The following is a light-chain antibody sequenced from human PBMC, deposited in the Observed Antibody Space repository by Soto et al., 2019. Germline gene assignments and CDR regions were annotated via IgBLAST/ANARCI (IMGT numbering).Light chain of an antibody. CDR3: QQSYSTFT. J-gene: IGKJ5*01. CDR2: DAS. CDR1: QTIGTY. Sequence: IEVTQSPSSLAASLGDRVTITCRASQTIGTYVNWYRQKSGAAPELLIYDASTLQSGVPSRFRGGASGTDFTLTISSLQLDDFATYYCQQSYSTFTFGQGTRLEIK. V-gene: IGKV1-39*01.